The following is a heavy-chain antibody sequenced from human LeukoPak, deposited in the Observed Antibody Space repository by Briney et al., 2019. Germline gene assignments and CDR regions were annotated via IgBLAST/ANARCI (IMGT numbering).Heavy chain of an antibody. CDR2: ISSSSSYI. CDR1: GFTFSSYE. Sequence: GGSLRLSCAASGFTFSSYEMNWVRQAPGKGLEWVSSISSSSSYIYYADSVKGRFTISRDNAKNSLYLQMNSLRAEDTAVYYCAREGVQWLERNWFDPWGQGTLVTVSS. J-gene: IGHJ5*02. D-gene: IGHD6-19*01. CDR3: AREGVQWLERNWFDP. V-gene: IGHV3-21*01.